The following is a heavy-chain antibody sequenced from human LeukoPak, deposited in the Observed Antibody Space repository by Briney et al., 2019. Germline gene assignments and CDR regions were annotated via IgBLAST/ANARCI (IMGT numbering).Heavy chain of an antibody. CDR3: ARQIDYSRYEEAFDI. J-gene: IGHJ3*02. Sequence: SETLSLTCTVSGGSFISYYWSWIRQPPGKGLEWIGFIYTSGSTSYHPSLKSRVAISVDTSKNQFSLKLSSVTAADTAVYYCARQIDYSRYEEAFDIWGQGTMVTVSS. CDR1: GGSFISYY. CDR2: IYTSGST. D-gene: IGHD4-11*01. V-gene: IGHV4-4*09.